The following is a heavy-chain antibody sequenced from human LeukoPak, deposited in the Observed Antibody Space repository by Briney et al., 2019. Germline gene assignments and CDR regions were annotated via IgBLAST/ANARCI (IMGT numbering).Heavy chain of an antibody. Sequence: KTGGSLRLSCTASGLTFSTSGFNWVRQAPGKGLEWVASIGPTGSDRYHADSIKGRFTISGDNANNFLYLQMNSLRAEDTAVYYCATETNGRHYDYWGQGTLLTVSS. J-gene: IGHJ4*02. D-gene: IGHD1-14*01. CDR1: GLTFSTSG. V-gene: IGHV3-21*06. CDR2: IGPTGSDR. CDR3: ATETNGRHYDY.